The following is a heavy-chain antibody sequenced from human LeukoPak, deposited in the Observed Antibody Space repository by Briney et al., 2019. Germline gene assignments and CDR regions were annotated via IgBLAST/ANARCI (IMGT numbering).Heavy chain of an antibody. V-gene: IGHV3-30*02. J-gene: IGHJ3*02. CDR2: IRYDGSNK. CDR3: VKDLTWGTTVTTGAFDT. D-gene: IGHD4-11*01. CDR1: GFTFSSYG. Sequence: PGGSLRLSCAASGFTFSSYGMHWVRQAPGKGLEWVAFIRYDGSNKYYADSVKGRFTISRDNSKNTLYLQMNSLRAEDTAVYYCVKDLTWGTTVTTGAFDTWGQGTMVTVSS.